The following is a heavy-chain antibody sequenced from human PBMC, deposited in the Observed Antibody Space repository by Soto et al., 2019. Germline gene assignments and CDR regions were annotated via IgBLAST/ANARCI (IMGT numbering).Heavy chain of an antibody. D-gene: IGHD6-19*01. CDR3: ARDSFSSGWFHPLNWFDP. CDR1: GFTFSDYY. Sequence: ESGGGLVKPGGSLRLSCAASGFTFSDYYMSWIRQAPGKGLEWVSYISSSGSTIYYADSVKGRFTISRDNAKNSLYLQMNSLRAEDTAVYYCARDSFSSGWFHPLNWFDPWGQGTLVTVSS. J-gene: IGHJ5*02. CDR2: ISSSGSTI. V-gene: IGHV3-11*01.